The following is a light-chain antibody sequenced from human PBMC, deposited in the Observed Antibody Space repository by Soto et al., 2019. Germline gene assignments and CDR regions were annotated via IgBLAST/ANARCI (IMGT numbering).Light chain of an antibody. CDR2: EGS. CDR3: CSYAGSSTYYV. CDR1: SSDVGSSNL. V-gene: IGLV2-23*01. Sequence: QSALTQPASVSGSPGQSITISCTGTSSDVGSSNLVSWYQQPPGKAPKLMIYEGSKRPSGVSNRFSGSKSGNTASLTISGLQAEDEADYYCCSYAGSSTYYVFGTGTQLTVL. J-gene: IGLJ6*01.